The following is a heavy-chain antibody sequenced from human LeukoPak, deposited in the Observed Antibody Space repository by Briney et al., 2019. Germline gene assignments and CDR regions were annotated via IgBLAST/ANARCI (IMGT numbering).Heavy chain of an antibody. J-gene: IGHJ3*02. Sequence: SETLSLTCTVSGGSISSGSYYWSWIRQPAGRGLEWIGRIYTSGSTNYNPSLKGRVTISVDTSKNQFSLKLSSVTAADTAVYYCARDNSSSWYRLAFDTWGQGTMVTVSS. CDR2: IYTSGST. D-gene: IGHD6-13*01. CDR1: GGSISSGSYY. CDR3: ARDNSSSWYRLAFDT. V-gene: IGHV4-61*02.